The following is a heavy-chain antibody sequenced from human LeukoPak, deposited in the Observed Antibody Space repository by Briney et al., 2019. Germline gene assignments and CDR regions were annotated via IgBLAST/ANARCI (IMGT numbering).Heavy chain of an antibody. Sequence: GASVKVSCKASGYAFTSYGISWVRQAPGQGLEWMGWISAYNGNTNYAQKLQGRVTMTTDTSTSTAYMELRSLRSDDTAVYYCARDPYYYDSSGYYDYWGQGTLVTVSS. D-gene: IGHD3-22*01. V-gene: IGHV1-18*01. CDR3: ARDPYYYDSSGYYDY. CDR1: GYAFTSYG. CDR2: ISAYNGNT. J-gene: IGHJ4*02.